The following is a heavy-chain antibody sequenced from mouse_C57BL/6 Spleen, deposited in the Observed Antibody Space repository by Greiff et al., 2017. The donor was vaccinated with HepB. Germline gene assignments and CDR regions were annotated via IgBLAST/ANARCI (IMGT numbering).Heavy chain of an antibody. CDR3: ASNYGYDEAY. CDR2: ISSDSSTI. CDR1: GFTFSDYG. Sequence: EVKLVESGGGLVKPGGSLKLSCAASGFTFSDYGMHWVRQAPEKGLEWVAYISSDSSTIYYADTVKGRFTISRDNAKNTLFLQMTSLRSEDTAMYYCASNYGYDEAYWGQGTLVTVSA. J-gene: IGHJ3*01. V-gene: IGHV5-17*01. D-gene: IGHD2-2*01.